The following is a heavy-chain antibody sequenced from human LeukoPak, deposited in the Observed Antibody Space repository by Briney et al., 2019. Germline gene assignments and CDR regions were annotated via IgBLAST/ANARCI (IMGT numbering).Heavy chain of an antibody. V-gene: IGHV4-59*01. Sequence: PSETLSLTCTVSGGSISGYYWSWIRQPPGKGLEWIGHIYDSGSTNYNPSMKSRVTISVDTSKSQVSLKVHSVTAADTAVYYCARSTTAVTSFDHWGWGTLVTVSS. J-gene: IGHJ4*02. CDR1: GGSISGYY. CDR2: IYDSGST. CDR3: ARSTTAVTSFDH. D-gene: IGHD4-23*01.